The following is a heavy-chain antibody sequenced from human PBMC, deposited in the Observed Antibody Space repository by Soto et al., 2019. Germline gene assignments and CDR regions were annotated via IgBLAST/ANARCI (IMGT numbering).Heavy chain of an antibody. CDR2: IYYTGST. CDR1: GGPISSYY. D-gene: IGHD3-16*02. Sequence: SETLSLTCTVSGGPISSYYWSWIRQPPGKGLEWIGYIYYTGSTNYNPSLKSRVTISVDTSKNQFSLKLSSVTAADTAVYYCARAFGSTMTSLFWGQGTLVTVSS. V-gene: IGHV4-59*01. CDR3: ARAFGSTMTSLF. J-gene: IGHJ4*02.